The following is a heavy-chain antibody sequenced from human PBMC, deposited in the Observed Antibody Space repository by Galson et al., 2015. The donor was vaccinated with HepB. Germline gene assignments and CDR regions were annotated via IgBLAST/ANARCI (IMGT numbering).Heavy chain of an antibody. CDR2: ITRTSNSI. V-gene: IGHV3-21*06. D-gene: IGHD3-16*01. CDR3: VREGGYDYFRGTYSRAYFES. Sequence: SLRPSCAASGFDFVRTTMNWVRQTPGKGLEWVSSITRTSNSINYADSVKGRFTVSRDNSKNFLYLQMSSLRVEDTAVYYCVREGGYDYFRGTYSRAYFESLVHGARFTVS. J-gene: IGHJ4*01. CDR1: GFDFVRTT.